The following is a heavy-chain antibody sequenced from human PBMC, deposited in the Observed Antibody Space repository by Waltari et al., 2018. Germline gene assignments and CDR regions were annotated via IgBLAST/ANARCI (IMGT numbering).Heavy chain of an antibody. CDR1: GFTFSSYS. CDR3: AKSSSWRNWFDP. CDR2: ISSSSSYI. D-gene: IGHD6-13*01. V-gene: IGHV3-21*01. Sequence: EVQLVESGGGLVKPGGSLRLSCAASGFTFSSYSMNWVRQAPGKGLGLVSAISSSSSYIYYADSVKGRFTISRDNAKNSLYLQMNSLRAEDTAVYYCAKSSSWRNWFDPWGQGTLVTVSS. J-gene: IGHJ5*02.